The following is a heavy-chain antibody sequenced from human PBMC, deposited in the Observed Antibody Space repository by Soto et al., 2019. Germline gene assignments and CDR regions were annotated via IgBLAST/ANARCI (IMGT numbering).Heavy chain of an antibody. D-gene: IGHD1-1*01. Sequence: GGSLRLSCAASGFTFSSYSMNWVRQAPGKGLEWVSSISSSSSYIYYADSVKGRFTISRDNAKNSLYLQMNSLRAEDTAVYYCARAIQTGTYHFYYYYMDVWGKGTTVTVSS. CDR3: ARAIQTGTYHFYYYYMDV. CDR2: ISSSSSYI. CDR1: GFTFSSYS. V-gene: IGHV3-21*01. J-gene: IGHJ6*03.